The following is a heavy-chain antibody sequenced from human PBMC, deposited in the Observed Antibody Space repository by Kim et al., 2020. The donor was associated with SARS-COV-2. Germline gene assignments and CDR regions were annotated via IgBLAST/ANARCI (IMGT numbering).Heavy chain of an antibody. D-gene: IGHD1-20*01. V-gene: IGHV3-11*05. J-gene: IGHJ6*02. CDR3: ARGKYKDVEV. CDR2: ISSASRYT. Sequence: GGSLRLSCAASGFTFSDYYMTWVRQAPGKGLEWVSYISSASRYTNYADSAKGRFTISRDNAKNSLYLQINSLGVEDTAVYYCARGKYKDVEVCGQGTTVT. CDR1: GFTFSDYY.